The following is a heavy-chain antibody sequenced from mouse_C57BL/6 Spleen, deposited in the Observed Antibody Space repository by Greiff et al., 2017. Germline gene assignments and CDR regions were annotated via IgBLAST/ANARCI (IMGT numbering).Heavy chain of an antibody. CDR2: INPNNGGT. CDR3: AREGDYYGSSSYWYFDV. Sequence: VQLKQSGPELVKPGASVKIPCKASGYTFTDYNMDWVKQSHGKSLEWIGDINPNNGGTIYNQKFKGKATLTVDKSSSTAYMELRSLTSEDTAVYYCAREGDYYGSSSYWYFDVWGTGTTVTVSS. V-gene: IGHV1-18*01. J-gene: IGHJ1*03. D-gene: IGHD1-1*01. CDR1: GYTFTDYN.